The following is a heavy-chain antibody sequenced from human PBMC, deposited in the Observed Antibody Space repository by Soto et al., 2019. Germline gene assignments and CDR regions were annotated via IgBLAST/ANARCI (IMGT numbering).Heavy chain of an antibody. V-gene: IGHV3-21*01. CDR1: GFTFGSYS. D-gene: IGHD3-9*01. Sequence: RRLSCAASGFTFGSYSMNWVRQAPGKGLEWVSSISSSSSYIYYADSVKGRFTISRDNAKNSLYLQMNSLRAEDTAVYYCARHLDGHYDILTGYSLDYWGQGTLVTVSS. J-gene: IGHJ4*02. CDR3: ARHLDGHYDILTGYSLDY. CDR2: ISSSSSYI.